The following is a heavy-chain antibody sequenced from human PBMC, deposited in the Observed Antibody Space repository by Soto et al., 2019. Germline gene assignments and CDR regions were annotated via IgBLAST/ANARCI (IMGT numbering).Heavy chain of an antibody. V-gene: IGHV3-30*18. CDR2: ISYDGSNK. CDR1: GFTFSSYG. D-gene: IGHD6-19*01. CDR3: AKADSGWQQPDYYYYGMDV. Sequence: QVQLVESGGGVVQPGRSLRLSCAASGFTFSSYGMHWVRQAPGKGLEWVAVISYDGSNKYYADSVKGRFTISRDNSKNTLYQQMNSLRAEDTAVYYCAKADSGWQQPDYYYYGMDVWGQGTTVTVSS. J-gene: IGHJ6*02.